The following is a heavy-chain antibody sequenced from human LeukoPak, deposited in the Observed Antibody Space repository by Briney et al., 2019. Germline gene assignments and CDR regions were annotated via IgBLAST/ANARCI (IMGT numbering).Heavy chain of an antibody. Sequence: GGSLRLSCAASGFTFSSYAMSWVRQAPGKGLEWVSAISGSGGSTYYADSVKGRFTISRDNSKNTLYLQMNSLRAEDTAVYYCAKASLGDILTGYYLGHDAFDIWGQGTMVTVSS. V-gene: IGHV3-23*01. CDR3: AKASLGDILTGYYLGHDAFDI. CDR1: GFTFSSYA. D-gene: IGHD3-9*01. J-gene: IGHJ3*02. CDR2: ISGSGGST.